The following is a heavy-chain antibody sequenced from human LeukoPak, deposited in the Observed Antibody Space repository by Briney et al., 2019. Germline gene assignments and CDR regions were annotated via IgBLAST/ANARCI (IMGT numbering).Heavy chain of an antibody. CDR2: IKSKTDGGTT. D-gene: IGHD2-8*01. CDR3: TTDPPYCTNGVCSEGDY. Sequence: GGSLRLSCAASGFTFSNAWMSWVRQAPGKGLEWVGRIKSKTDGGTTDYAAPVKGRFTISRDDSKNTLYLQMNSLKTEDTAVYYCTTDPPYCTNGVCSEGDYWGQGTPVTASS. J-gene: IGHJ4*02. V-gene: IGHV3-15*01. CDR1: GFTFSNAW.